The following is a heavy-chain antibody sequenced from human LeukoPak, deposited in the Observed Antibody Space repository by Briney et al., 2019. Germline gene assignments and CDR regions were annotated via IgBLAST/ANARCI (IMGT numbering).Heavy chain of an antibody. Sequence: ASVKVSCKASGYTFTGYYIHWVRQAPGQGLEWMGWINPNSGSTHYPQKFQGRVTMTRDTSISSAYMELSRLTSDDTTAYYCARQGAQQLVHFDYWGQGTLVTVSS. J-gene: IGHJ4*02. D-gene: IGHD6-13*01. CDR3: ARQGAQQLVHFDY. V-gene: IGHV1-2*02. CDR1: GYTFTGYY. CDR2: INPNSGST.